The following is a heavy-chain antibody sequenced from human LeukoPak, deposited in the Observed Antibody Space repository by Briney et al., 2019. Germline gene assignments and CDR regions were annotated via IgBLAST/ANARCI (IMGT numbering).Heavy chain of an antibody. V-gene: IGHV1-46*01. Sequence: ASVKVSCKASGYSFTSNYIHWVRQAPGQGLEWMGIINPSGGSTSYAQKFQGRVTMTRDTSTSTVYMELSSLRSEDTAVYYCARALLGRGLHAFDIWGQGTMVTVSS. CDR1: GYSFTSNY. CDR3: ARALLGRGLHAFDI. J-gene: IGHJ3*02. D-gene: IGHD3-3*02. CDR2: INPSGGST.